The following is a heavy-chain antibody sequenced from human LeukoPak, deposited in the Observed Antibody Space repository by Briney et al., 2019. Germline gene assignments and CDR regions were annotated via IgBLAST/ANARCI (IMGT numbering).Heavy chain of an antibody. CDR3: ARAHSSSSTFDL. V-gene: IGHV3-33*01. D-gene: IGHD6-6*01. CDR1: GFTFSDYG. Sequence: GGPLSLSCAASGFTFSDYGIHWVRKPPGQGLEWVALIWYDGSKKYYADSVKGRFTISRDNTKNTLYLQLNSRRADDTAVYYCARAHSSSSTFDLWGQGTLVTVSS. J-gene: IGHJ4*02. CDR2: IWYDGSKK.